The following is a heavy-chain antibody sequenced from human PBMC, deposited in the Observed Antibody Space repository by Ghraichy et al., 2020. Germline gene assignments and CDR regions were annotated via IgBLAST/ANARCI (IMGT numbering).Heavy chain of an antibody. V-gene: IGHV4-34*01. J-gene: IGHJ4*02. CDR2: IHPSGIP. CDR1: GGSFNDYY. Sequence: SQTLSLTCAVYGGSFNDYYMSWVRQPPGKGLEWIGEIHPSGIPNYNPSLESRVIISVDTSKNQFSLKLSSVTAADTAVYFCSRGRDAYKTGNYWGQGTLVTVPS. D-gene: IGHD5-24*01. CDR3: SRGRDAYKTGNY.